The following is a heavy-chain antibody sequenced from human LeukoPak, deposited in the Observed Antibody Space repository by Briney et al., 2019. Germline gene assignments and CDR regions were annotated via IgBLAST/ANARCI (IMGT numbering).Heavy chain of an antibody. D-gene: IGHD6-13*01. CDR1: GFTFSDYY. CDR3: ARELGIAAAGLYYYYGMDV. Sequence: GGSLRLSCAASGFTFSDYYMSWIRQAPGKGLEGVSYISSSGSTIYYADSVKGRFTISRDNAKNSLYLQMNSLRAEDTAVYYCARELGIAAAGLYYYYGMDVWGQGTTVTVSS. J-gene: IGHJ6*02. CDR2: ISSSGSTI. V-gene: IGHV3-11*01.